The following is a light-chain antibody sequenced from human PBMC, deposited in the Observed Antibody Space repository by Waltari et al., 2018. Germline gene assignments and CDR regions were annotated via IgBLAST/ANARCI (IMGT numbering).Light chain of an antibody. V-gene: IGKV1-5*03. CDR1: HTLNTW. CDR3: QQYNSYST. J-gene: IGKJ2*01. CDR2: KTS. Sequence: DIEMTQSPSFLSASVGARVTITCRASHTLNTWLAWYQQKQGKPPRVLIYKTSTLETGVPSRFSGSASGTEFTLTISSLQPDDSATYYCQQYNSYSTFGQGTKLEIK.